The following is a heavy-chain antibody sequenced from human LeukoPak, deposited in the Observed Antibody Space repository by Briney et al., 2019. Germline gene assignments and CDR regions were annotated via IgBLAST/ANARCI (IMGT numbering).Heavy chain of an antibody. CDR3: ARNPTAYSSGYPTGTFYP. V-gene: IGHV4-38-2*02. Sequence: SETLSLNSTVYGFSICSVYYWGWIRPPPGKGMDWIGTNYHSGRSSYNPSLKSRVTRSAETSKTHFSLKLSSVTAADTAVYYCARNPTAYSSGYPTGTFYPSGHGALVTVSS. J-gene: IGHJ5*02. CDR1: GFSICSVYY. D-gene: IGHD3-22*01. CDR2: NYHSGRS.